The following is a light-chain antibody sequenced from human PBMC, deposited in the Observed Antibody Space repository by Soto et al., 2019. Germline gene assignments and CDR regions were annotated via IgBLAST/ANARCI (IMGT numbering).Light chain of an antibody. J-gene: IGKJ1*01. V-gene: IGKV3-20*01. Sequence: EIVLTQSPGTLSLSPGERATLSCRASQSVGGDLAWYQQKPGQAPRLLIYGASSRATGIPDRFSGSGSGTDFTLTISRLEPEDFAVYYCQAWTFG. CDR3: QAWT. CDR2: GAS. CDR1: QSVGGD.